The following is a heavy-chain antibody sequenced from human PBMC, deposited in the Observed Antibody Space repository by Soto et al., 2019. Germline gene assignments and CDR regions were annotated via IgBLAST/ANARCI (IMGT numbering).Heavy chain of an antibody. Sequence: SETLSLTCTVSDDFISSYYWNWIRQPAGKGLEWIGRVSTNGATNYNPSLESRVTMSVDTSKNQFSLKLTSVTAADAAVDFCASADSEILSCSYDMDVWGQGTPVTVSS. CDR2: VSTNGAT. CDR3: ASADSEILSCSYDMDV. V-gene: IGHV4-4*07. D-gene: IGHD3-9*01. CDR1: DDFISSYY. J-gene: IGHJ6*02.